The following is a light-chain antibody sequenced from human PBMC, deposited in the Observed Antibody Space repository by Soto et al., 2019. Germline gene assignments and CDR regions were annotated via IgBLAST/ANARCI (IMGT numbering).Light chain of an antibody. CDR3: SSYTSSSLV. Sequence: QSVLTQPASVSGSPGQSITISCTGTSSDVGGYNDFSWYQQHPGKAPKLMIYDVSNRPSGVSNRFSGSKSGNTASLTISGLQAEDEADYYCSSYTSSSLVFGGGTKLTVL. V-gene: IGLV2-14*01. CDR2: DVS. J-gene: IGLJ2*01. CDR1: SSDVGGYND.